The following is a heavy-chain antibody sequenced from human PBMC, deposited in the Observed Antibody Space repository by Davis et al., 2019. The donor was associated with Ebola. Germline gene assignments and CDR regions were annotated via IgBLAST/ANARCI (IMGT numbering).Heavy chain of an antibody. CDR1: GYSFSKYW. J-gene: IGHJ3*02. Sequence: GESLKISCKGSGYSFSKYWIGWVRQMPGKGLEWMGIIYPGDSDTRYSPSFLGQVIISADRSFTTAYLQWSSLKASDTAMYYCASLRRTITGMDDAFDIWGQGTMVTVSS. CDR2: IYPGDSDT. D-gene: IGHD2-8*02. V-gene: IGHV5-51*01. CDR3: ASLRRTITGMDDAFDI.